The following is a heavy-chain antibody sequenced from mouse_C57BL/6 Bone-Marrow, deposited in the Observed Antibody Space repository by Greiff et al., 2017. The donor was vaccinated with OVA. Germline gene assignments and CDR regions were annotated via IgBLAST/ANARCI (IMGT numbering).Heavy chain of an antibody. Sequence: VQLQQPGAELVKPGASVKVSCKASGYTFTSYWMHWVKQRPGQGLEWIGRIHPSDSDTNYNQQFKGKATLTVDKSSSTAYMQLSSLTSEDSAVYYSAIYPYYGSSYWYFDVWGTGTTVTVSS. CDR2: IHPSDSDT. D-gene: IGHD1-1*01. CDR3: AIYPYYGSSYWYFDV. J-gene: IGHJ1*03. CDR1: GYTFTSYW. V-gene: IGHV1-74*01.